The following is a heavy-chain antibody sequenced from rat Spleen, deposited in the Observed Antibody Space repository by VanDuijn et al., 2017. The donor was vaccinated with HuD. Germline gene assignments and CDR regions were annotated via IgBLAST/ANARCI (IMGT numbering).Heavy chain of an antibody. J-gene: IGHJ4*01. V-gene: IGHV1-43*01. CDR2: INTGSGDI. CDR1: GYTFTSYY. CDR3: ARAGIAAMDA. Sequence: QVQLQQSGAELAKPGSSVKISCKASGYTFTSYYISWIKQTTGQGLESIGYINTGSGDINYNEKFKGKATLTVDKSSSTAFMQLSSLTPYDSAVYYCARAGIAAMDAWGQGASVTVSS. D-gene: IGHD1-2*01.